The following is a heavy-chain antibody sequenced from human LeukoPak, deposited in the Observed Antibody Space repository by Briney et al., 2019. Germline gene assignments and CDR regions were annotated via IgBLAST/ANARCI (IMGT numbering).Heavy chain of an antibody. J-gene: IGHJ5*01. V-gene: IGHV1-18*01. D-gene: IGHD5-12*01. Sequence: VASVKVSCKASGGTFSSYAISWVRQAPGQGLEWVGWISAYNGNTNYAQKLQGRVTMTTDTSTSTAYMDLRSLRSDDTAVYYCARVRNSGFRYVDSWGHGTLVTVSS. CDR2: ISAYNGNT. CDR3: ARVRNSGFRYVDS. CDR1: GGTFSSYA.